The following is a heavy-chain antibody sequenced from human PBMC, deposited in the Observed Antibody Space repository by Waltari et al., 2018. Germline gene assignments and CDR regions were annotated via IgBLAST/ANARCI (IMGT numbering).Heavy chain of an antibody. Sequence: QVQLVQSGAEVKKPGASVKVSCKASGYTFTSYGISWVRQAPGQGLAWMGWISAYNGNTNYAQKLQGRVTMTTDTSTSTAYMELRSLRSDDTAVYYCASGYCSSTSCSPRPADYYYYGMDVWGQGTTVTVSS. CDR2: ISAYNGNT. CDR3: ASGYCSSTSCSPRPADYYYYGMDV. D-gene: IGHD2-2*03. CDR1: GYTFTSYG. V-gene: IGHV1-18*01. J-gene: IGHJ6*02.